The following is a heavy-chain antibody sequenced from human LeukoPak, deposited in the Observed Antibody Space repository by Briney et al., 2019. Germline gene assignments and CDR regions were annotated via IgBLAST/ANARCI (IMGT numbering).Heavy chain of an antibody. J-gene: IGHJ4*02. CDR2: IYSSGST. CDR3: ARQTGSGLFILP. D-gene: IGHD3/OR15-3a*01. V-gene: IGHV4-38-2*01. CDR1: GYAISSGYH. Sequence: SETLSLTCSVSGYAISSGYHWGWIRQPAGKGLEWIGRIYSSGSTNYNPSLKSRGTISVDTSKNQFSLRLTSVTAADTAVYYCARQTGSGLFILPGGQGTLVTVSS.